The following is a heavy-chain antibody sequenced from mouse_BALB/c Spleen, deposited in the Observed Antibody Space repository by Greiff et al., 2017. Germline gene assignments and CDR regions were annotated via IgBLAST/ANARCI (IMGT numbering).Heavy chain of an antibody. CDR3: ATGNYVY. CDR1: GFNIKDTY. V-gene: IGHV14-3*02. J-gene: IGHJ2*01. D-gene: IGHD2-1*01. CDR2: IDPANGNT. Sequence: EVQLQESGAELVRSGASVKLSCTASGFNIKDTYLHWVKQRPEQGLEWIGRIDPANGNTKYDPKFQGKATITADTSSNTAYLQLSSLTSDDTAVYYCATGNYVYWGQGTTLTVSS.